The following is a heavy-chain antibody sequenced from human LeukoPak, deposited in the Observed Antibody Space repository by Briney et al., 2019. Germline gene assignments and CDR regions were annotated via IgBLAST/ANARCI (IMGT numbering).Heavy chain of an antibody. Sequence: ASVKVSCKASGYTFTSYDINWVRQATGQGLEWMGWMNPNSGNTGYAQKFQGRVTMTRDTSTSTVYMELSSLRSEDTAVYYCARDGSSYLYVDTAMGYMDVWGKGTTVTISS. CDR1: GYTFTSYD. CDR2: MNPNSGNT. D-gene: IGHD5-18*01. CDR3: ARDGSSYLYVDTAMGYMDV. J-gene: IGHJ6*03. V-gene: IGHV1-8*01.